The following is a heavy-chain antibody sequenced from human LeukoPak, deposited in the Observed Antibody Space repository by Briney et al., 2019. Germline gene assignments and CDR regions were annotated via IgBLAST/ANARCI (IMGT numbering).Heavy chain of an antibody. V-gene: IGHV1-2*06. Sequence: GASVKVSCKASGDTVSSYVISWVRQAPGQGLEWMGRINPNSGGTNYAQKFQGRVTMTRDTSISTAYMELNRLTSDDTAVYYCAREGGGSTSHFDYWGQGTLVTVSS. CDR1: GDTVSSYV. J-gene: IGHJ4*02. D-gene: IGHD6-6*01. CDR3: AREGGGSTSHFDY. CDR2: INPNSGGT.